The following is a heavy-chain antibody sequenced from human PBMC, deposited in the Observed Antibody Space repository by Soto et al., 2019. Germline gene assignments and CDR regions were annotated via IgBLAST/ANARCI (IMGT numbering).Heavy chain of an antibody. CDR3: ARDPVTSD. CDR1: GFIFSTYP. J-gene: IGHJ4*02. CDR2: IKGDGSDT. V-gene: IGHV3-7*03. Sequence: GGSLRLSCAASGFIFSTYPMNWVRQAPGRGLEWVGNIKGDGSDTHYVDSVKGRFTISINNAENSIYLQMNNLKAEDTAMYYCARDPVTSDWGQGTLVTVSS.